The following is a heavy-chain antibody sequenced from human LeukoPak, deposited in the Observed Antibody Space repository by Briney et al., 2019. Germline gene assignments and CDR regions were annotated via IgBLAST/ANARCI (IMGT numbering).Heavy chain of an antibody. CDR1: GGTFSSYA. V-gene: IGHV1-69*04. D-gene: IGHD6-6*01. CDR3: ARARPGYYFDY. CDR2: IIPILGIA. Sequence: ASVKVSCKASGGTFSSYAISWVRQAPGQGLEWMGRIIPILGIANYTQKFQGRVTITADKSTSTAYMELSSLRYEDTAVYYCARARPGYYFDYWGQGTLVTVSS. J-gene: IGHJ4*02.